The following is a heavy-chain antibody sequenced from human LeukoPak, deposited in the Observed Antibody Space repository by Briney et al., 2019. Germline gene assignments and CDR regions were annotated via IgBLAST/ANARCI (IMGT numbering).Heavy chain of an antibody. CDR1: GYSFTNDW. J-gene: IGHJ4*02. CDR2: IFPGDYDT. D-gene: IGHD3-10*01. CDR3: VRSDSYYREIDY. V-gene: IGHV5-51*01. Sequence: GESLKISCKGSGYSFTNDWIAWVRQMPGKGLEWMGVIFPGDYDTRYSPSFQGQVTISADKSISTAYLQWSSLKASDTAMYYCVRSDSYYREIDYWGQGALVTVSS.